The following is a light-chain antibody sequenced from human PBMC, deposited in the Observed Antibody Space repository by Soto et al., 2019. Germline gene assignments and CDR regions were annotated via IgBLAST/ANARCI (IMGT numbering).Light chain of an antibody. Sequence: DIVLTQSPATLSLSQGERATLSCRASQSVSSSYLACYQQQPGQAPRLLIYGASSRATGIPDRFSGSGSGTDFTLTISRLEPEDFAVYYCQQYGSSGTFGQGTKVDIK. J-gene: IGKJ1*01. CDR2: GAS. V-gene: IGKV3-20*01. CDR3: QQYGSSGT. CDR1: QSVSSSY.